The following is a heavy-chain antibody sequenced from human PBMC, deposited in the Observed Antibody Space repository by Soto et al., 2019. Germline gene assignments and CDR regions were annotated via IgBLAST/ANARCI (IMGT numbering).Heavy chain of an antibody. V-gene: IGHV1-18*01. CDR3: ASGTLSSFPETEGTYYGLNY. CDR2: ISAHNGNT. CDR1: GYTFNHYG. D-gene: IGHD3-10*01. J-gene: IGHJ4*02. Sequence: QVQLVQSAAEVKKPGASVRVSCEASGYTFNHYGITWVRQAPGQGLEWLGWISAHNGNTNYALKFQDRVTMTTDTSTSIVYLELRRLKSDDTAIYYCASGTLSSFPETEGTYYGLNYWGQGTLVTVSS.